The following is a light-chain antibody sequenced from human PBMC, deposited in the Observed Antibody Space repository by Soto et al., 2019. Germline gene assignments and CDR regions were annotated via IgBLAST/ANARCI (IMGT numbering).Light chain of an antibody. V-gene: IGKV1-5*03. J-gene: IGKJ1*01. Sequence: DIQMTQSPSTLSASVGDTVTITCRASQSFSTWLAWYQQKPGKAPKLLIHKASSLESGVPSRFSGSGSGTEFTLTISSLQPDDFATYYCQQYNSYPWTFGQGTKVQI. CDR2: KAS. CDR1: QSFSTW. CDR3: QQYNSYPWT.